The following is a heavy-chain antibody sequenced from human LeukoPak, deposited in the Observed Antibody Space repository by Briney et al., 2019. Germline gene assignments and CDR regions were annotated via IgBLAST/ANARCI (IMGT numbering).Heavy chain of an antibody. V-gene: IGHV3-23*01. D-gene: IGHD2-15*01. J-gene: IGHJ4*02. CDR2: ISGSGGST. CDR1: GFTFSSYA. Sequence: GGSLRLSCAASGFTFSSYAMSWVRQAPGKGLEWVSAISGSGGSTYYADSVKGRFTISRDNSKNTLYLQMNSLRAEDMAVYYCAKDSGIVVVVQIDYWGQGTLVTVSS. CDR3: AKDSGIVVVVQIDY.